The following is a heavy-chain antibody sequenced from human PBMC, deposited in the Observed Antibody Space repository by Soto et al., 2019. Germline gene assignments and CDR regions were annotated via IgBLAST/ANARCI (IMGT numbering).Heavy chain of an antibody. CDR1: GYTFNSFH. D-gene: IGHD2-15*01. J-gene: IGHJ5*02. CDR3: ARERIGRYCNLGKCHTTHWLGP. Sequence: QVQLVQSGAEVKKPGDSVKVSCKTSGYTFNSFHIHWVRQAPGQGLEWMGFFDPADGTTTYPKNIEDGVIITGDASITTVYMEMRSLRPADTAIYYCARERIGRYCNLGKCHTTHWLGPWGQGTLVTVSA. V-gene: IGHV1-46*02. CDR2: FDPADGTT.